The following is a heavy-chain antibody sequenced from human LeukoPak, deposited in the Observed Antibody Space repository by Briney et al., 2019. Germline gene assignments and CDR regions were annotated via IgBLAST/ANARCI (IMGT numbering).Heavy chain of an antibody. CDR3: ARVGLGYTPSDY. CDR2: ISASGGST. V-gene: IGHV3-23*01. CDR1: GFTFSSSA. J-gene: IGHJ4*02. Sequence: GGSLRLSCAASGFTFSSSAMSWVRQVPGKGLEWGSGISASGGSTSYADSVRGRFTISRDNAKNSLYLQMNSLRADDTAVYYCARVGLGYTPSDYWGQGTLVTVSS. D-gene: IGHD3/OR15-3a*01.